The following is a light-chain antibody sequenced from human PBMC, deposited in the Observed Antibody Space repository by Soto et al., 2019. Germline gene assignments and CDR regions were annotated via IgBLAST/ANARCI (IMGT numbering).Light chain of an antibody. V-gene: IGLV2-14*01. Sequence: QSALTQPASVSGSPGQAITISCTGTSSDVGGYNYVSWYQQHPGKAPKLMIYDVSNRPSGVSNRFSGSKSGNTASLTISGLQAEDEADYYCSSYTSSSRGVFGNGTKLPVL. CDR3: SSYTSSSRGV. J-gene: IGLJ1*01. CDR2: DVS. CDR1: SSDVGGYNY.